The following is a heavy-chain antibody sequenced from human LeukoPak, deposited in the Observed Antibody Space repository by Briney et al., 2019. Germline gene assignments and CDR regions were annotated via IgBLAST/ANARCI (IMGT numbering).Heavy chain of an antibody. CDR1: GGTFSSYA. J-gene: IGHJ3*02. CDR3: ARDLRRRDCSGGSCYSDAFDI. D-gene: IGHD2-15*01. V-gene: IGHV1-69*06. Sequence: SVKVPCKASGGTFSSYAICWVRQAPGQGREWMGRIIPIFGTANYAQKFRGRVTITADKSTSTAYMELSSLRSGDAAVYYCARDLRRRDCSGGSCYSDAFDIWGQGTMVTVSS. CDR2: IIPIFGTA.